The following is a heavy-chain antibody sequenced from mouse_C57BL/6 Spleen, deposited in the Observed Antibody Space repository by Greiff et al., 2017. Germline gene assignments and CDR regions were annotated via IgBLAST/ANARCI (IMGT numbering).Heavy chain of an antibody. J-gene: IGHJ3*01. V-gene: IGHV1-18*01. D-gene: IGHD1-1*01. CDR1: GYTFTDYN. CDR2: ITPNNGGT. CDR3: AREGYYDSSSFAY. Sequence: EVQLQQSGPELVKPGASVKIPCKASGYTFTDYNMDWVKQSHGKSLEWIGDITPNNGGTIYNQKFKGKATLTVDKSSSTAYMELRSLTSEDTAVYYCAREGYYDSSSFAYWGQGNLVTVSA.